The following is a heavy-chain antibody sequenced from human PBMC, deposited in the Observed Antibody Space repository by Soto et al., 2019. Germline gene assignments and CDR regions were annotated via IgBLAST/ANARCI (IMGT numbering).Heavy chain of an antibody. V-gene: IGHV3-30*18. CDR2: ITYDGGNK. J-gene: IGHJ4*02. D-gene: IGHD1-1*01. CDR3: AKDPKATGTHY. Sequence: GGSLRLSCAASGFTISSYGMHWVRQAPGKGLEWVAVITYDGGNKYYADSVKGRFSISRDNSRDTLYLQMHSLRAEDTAVYYCAKDPKATGTHYWGRGTLVTVSS. CDR1: GFTISSYG.